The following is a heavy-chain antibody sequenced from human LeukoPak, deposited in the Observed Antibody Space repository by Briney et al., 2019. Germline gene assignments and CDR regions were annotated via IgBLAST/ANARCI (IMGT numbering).Heavy chain of an antibody. CDR3: ARGKDYGDSDAFDI. V-gene: IGHV1-69*13. Sequence: VAAVKVSCKASGGTFSSYAISWVRQAPGQGLEWMGGIILIFGTANYAQKFQGRVTITADESTSTAYMELSSLRSEDTAVYYCARGKDYGDSDAFDIWGQGTMVTVSS. D-gene: IGHD4-17*01. CDR1: GGTFSSYA. J-gene: IGHJ3*02. CDR2: IILIFGTA.